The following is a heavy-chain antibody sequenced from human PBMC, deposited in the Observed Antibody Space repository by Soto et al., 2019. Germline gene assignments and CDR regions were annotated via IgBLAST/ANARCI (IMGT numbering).Heavy chain of an antibody. CDR1: GFIFSKFA. V-gene: IGHV3-23*01. J-gene: IGHJ4*02. D-gene: IGHD2-21*02. CDR3: AKDDISGDGLWLVSD. Sequence: DVQLLESGGGLVQPGGSLRLSCAASGFIFSKFAMFWVRQAPGRGQGWVSGITGSGNTLGFAASVKGRFTISRANSRNTVDLQMNSLRAEDTGMYYCAKDDISGDGLWLVSDWGQGTLVTVS. CDR2: ITGSGNTL.